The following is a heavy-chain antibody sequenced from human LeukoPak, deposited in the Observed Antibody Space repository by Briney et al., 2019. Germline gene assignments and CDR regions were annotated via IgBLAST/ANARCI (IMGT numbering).Heavy chain of an antibody. V-gene: IGHV3-7*01. CDR3: ARDGTAAGLYFDL. CDR1: GFTFTDYW. J-gene: IGHJ4*01. Sequence: GGSLRLSCEVSGFTFTDYWMNWVRQAPGKGPEWVASIRQDGSEKTYVDSVKGRFTISRDNTKNSLSLQLDGLRAEDTAVYYCARDGTAAGLYFDLWGQGTLVTVSS. CDR2: IRQDGSEK. D-gene: IGHD6-13*01.